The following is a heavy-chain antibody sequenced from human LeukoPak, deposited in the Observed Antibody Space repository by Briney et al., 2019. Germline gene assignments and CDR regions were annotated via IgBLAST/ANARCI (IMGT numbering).Heavy chain of an antibody. D-gene: IGHD3-22*01. J-gene: IGHJ4*02. CDR2: INPSISET. CDR1: GYTFNSYW. CDR3: ARLDSGGYYFVPY. Sequence: GASLQISCETSGYTFNSYWIGWVRQLSGKGLEWMGIINPSISETRYTPSFQGQVTISADKSISTAYLQWSSLRASDTAMYYCARLDSGGYYFVPYWGQGTLVTVSS. V-gene: IGHV5-51*01.